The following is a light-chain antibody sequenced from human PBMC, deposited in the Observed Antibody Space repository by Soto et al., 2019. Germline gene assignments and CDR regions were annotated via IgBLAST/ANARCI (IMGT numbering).Light chain of an antibody. CDR3: QQFKTYSLT. CDR1: QSINNW. CDR2: DAF. V-gene: IGKV1-5*01. J-gene: IGKJ4*01. Sequence: DIQMTQSPSTLAASVGDGVTMTCRASQSINNWLAWYQQKPGKAPKLLIFDAFNLESGVPFRFSGSGFGTEFTLTISSLQPDDSATYYCQQFKTYSLTFGGGTKVDI.